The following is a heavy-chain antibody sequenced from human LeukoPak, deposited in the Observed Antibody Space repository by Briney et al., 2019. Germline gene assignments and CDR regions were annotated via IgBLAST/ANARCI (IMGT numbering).Heavy chain of an antibody. CDR3: ARGIAVAGTSWFDP. J-gene: IGHJ5*02. CDR1: GGSISSYY. CDR2: IYYSGST. V-gene: IGHV4-59*01. D-gene: IGHD6-19*01. Sequence: SETLSLTCTVSGGSISSYYWSWVRQLPGKGLEWIGYIYYSGSTNYNPSLKSRVTISVDTSKNQFSLKLSSVTAADTAVYYCARGIAVAGTSWFDPWGQGTLVTVSS.